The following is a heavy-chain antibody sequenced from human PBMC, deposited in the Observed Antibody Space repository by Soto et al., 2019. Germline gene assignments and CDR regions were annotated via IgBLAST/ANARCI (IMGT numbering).Heavy chain of an antibody. V-gene: IGHV1-18*01. Sequence: ASVKVSCKASGYTFTSYTISWVRQAPGQGLEWVGWIGPSSGNTDSARNLQGRVAMTTDTSTSTAYMELRSLRSDDTAVYYCASDTGNFFDYWGPGTLVTVSS. CDR1: GYTFTSYT. CDR2: IGPSSGNT. CDR3: ASDTGNFFDY. J-gene: IGHJ4*02.